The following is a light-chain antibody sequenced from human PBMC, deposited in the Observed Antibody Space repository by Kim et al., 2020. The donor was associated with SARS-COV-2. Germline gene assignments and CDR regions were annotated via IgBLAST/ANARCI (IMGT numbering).Light chain of an antibody. CDR3: QQYGSTPWT. V-gene: IGKV3-20*01. J-gene: IGKJ1*01. CDR1: QSVSRRY. CDR2: GAY. Sequence: ATGKRATLYCRARQSVSRRYLAWYRKKTGQSTRHLIYGAYSRATGIPDRFSGSGSGTDITLTISRLEPEDFAVYYCQQYGSTPWTFGQGNKVDIK.